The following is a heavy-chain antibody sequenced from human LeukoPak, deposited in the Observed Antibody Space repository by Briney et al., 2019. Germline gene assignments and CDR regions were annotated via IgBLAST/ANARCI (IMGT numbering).Heavy chain of an antibody. V-gene: IGHV5-51*01. CDR2: IYPTDSDT. Sequence: PGQSLKISCKGSGYIFSSYWIGWVRQMPGKGLEWMGIIYPTDSDTRYSPSFQGQVTISVDKSINTTFLQWSSLRASDTAMYYCVRHAASTGATRLDVWGQGTTATVSS. CDR3: VRHAASTGATRLDV. J-gene: IGHJ6*02. CDR1: GYIFSSYW. D-gene: IGHD1-7*01.